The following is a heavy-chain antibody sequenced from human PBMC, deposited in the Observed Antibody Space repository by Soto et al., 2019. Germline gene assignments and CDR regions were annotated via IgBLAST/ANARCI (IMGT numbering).Heavy chain of an antibody. D-gene: IGHD1-7*01. J-gene: IGHJ3*02. V-gene: IGHV3-23*01. CDR3: ARRARTATTNWGAFDI. CDR1: GFTFSNYV. Sequence: EVQLLESGGGLVQPGGSLRLSCAASGFTFSNYVMNWVRQAPGKGLEWVSTISYSADKTFYADSVKGRFTISRDNSRDTLFLQMNSLRADGAAVYYCARRARTATTNWGAFDIWGQGTMVTVSS. CDR2: ISYSADKT.